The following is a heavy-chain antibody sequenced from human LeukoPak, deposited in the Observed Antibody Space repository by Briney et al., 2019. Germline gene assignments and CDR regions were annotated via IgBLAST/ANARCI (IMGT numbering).Heavy chain of an antibody. V-gene: IGHV4-61*01. J-gene: IGHJ6*03. Sequence: SETLSLTCSVSVGSVRSGSYYWSWIRQPPGKGLEWIGYIHYSGSANYNPSLKSRVTISVDTSKNQFSLKVSSVTAADTAVYYCARRSSDGYYYYYMDVWGKGTTVTVSS. CDR1: VGSVRSGSYY. D-gene: IGHD3-10*01. CDR3: ARRSSDGYYYYYMDV. CDR2: IHYSGSA.